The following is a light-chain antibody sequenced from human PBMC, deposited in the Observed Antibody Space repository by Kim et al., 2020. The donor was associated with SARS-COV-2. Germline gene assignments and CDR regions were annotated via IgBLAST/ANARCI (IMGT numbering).Light chain of an antibody. V-gene: IGLV2-23*02. CDR2: EVS. CDR1: SSDVGGYNL. CDR3: CSYAGSSTPYVV. Sequence: QSALTQPASVSGSPGQSITISCTGTSSDVGGYNLVSWYQQHPGKAPKLMIYEVSKRPSGVSNRFSGSKSGNTASLTISGLQAEDEADYYCCSYAGSSTPYVVFGGGTLLTVL. J-gene: IGLJ2*01.